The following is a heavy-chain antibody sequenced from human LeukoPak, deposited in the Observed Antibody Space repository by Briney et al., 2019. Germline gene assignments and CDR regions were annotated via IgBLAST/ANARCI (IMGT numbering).Heavy chain of an antibody. J-gene: IGHJ5*02. Sequence: SVKVSCKASGGTFSSYAISWVRQAPGQGLEWMGEIIPIFGTANYAQKFQGRVTITADESTSTAYMELSSLRSEDTAVYYCAREATVTNNWFDPWGQGTLVTVSS. CDR2: IIPIFGTA. V-gene: IGHV1-69*13. CDR1: GGTFSSYA. D-gene: IGHD4-11*01. CDR3: AREATVTNNWFDP.